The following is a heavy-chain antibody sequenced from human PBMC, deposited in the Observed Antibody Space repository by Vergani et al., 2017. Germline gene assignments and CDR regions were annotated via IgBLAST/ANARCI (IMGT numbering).Heavy chain of an antibody. CDR1: GGSISSSRYY. CDR3: ARRRDYGDYLFDY. V-gene: IGHV4-39*01. D-gene: IGHD4-17*01. Sequence: QLQLQESGPGLVKPSATLSLTCTVSGGSISSSRYYWGWIRQPPGKGLEWIGSIYYSGSTYYNPSLKSRVTISVATSNNQFSLKLSSVTAADTAVYYCARRRDYGDYLFDYWGQGTLVTVSS. CDR2: IYYSGST. J-gene: IGHJ4*02.